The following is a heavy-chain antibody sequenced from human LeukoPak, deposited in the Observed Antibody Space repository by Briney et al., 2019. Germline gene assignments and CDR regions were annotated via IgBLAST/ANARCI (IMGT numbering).Heavy chain of an antibody. CDR3: ARDLGGEHCSSTSCQSDD. V-gene: IGHV3-33*01. CDR1: GFTFSSYG. J-gene: IGHJ4*02. CDR2: IWYDGSNK. D-gene: IGHD2-2*01. Sequence: GGSLRLSCAASGFTFSSYGMHWVRQAPGKGLEWVAVIWYDGSNKYYADSVKGRFTISRDNSKNTLYLQMNSLRAEDTAVYYCARDLGGEHCSSTSCQSDDWGQGTLVTVSS.